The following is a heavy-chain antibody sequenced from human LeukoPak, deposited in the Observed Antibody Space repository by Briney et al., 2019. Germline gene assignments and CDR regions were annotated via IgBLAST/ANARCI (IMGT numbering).Heavy chain of an antibody. CDR2: ISSSSSYI. CDR3: ARGHSSSSTFDY. CDR1: GFTFSSYS. Sequence: GGSLRLSCAASGFTFSSYSMNWVRQAPGKGLEWVSSISSSSSYIYYADSVKGRFTISRDNAKNSLYLQMNSLRAEDTAVYYCARGHSSSSTFDYWGQGTLVTVSS. D-gene: IGHD6-6*01. V-gene: IGHV3-21*01. J-gene: IGHJ4*02.